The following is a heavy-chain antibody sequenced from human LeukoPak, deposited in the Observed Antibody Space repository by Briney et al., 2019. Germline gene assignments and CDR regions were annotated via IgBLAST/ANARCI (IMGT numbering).Heavy chain of an antibody. CDR2: INHSGST. CDR1: GGSFSGYY. J-gene: IGHJ4*02. V-gene: IGHV4-34*01. D-gene: IGHD6-19*01. Sequence: PSETLSLTCAVYGGSFSGYYWSWIRQPPGKGLEWIGEINHSGSTNYNPSLKSRVTISVDTSKNQFSLKLSSVTAADTAVYYCARFGGIPVAGRDWGQGTLVTVSS. CDR3: ARFGGIPVAGRD.